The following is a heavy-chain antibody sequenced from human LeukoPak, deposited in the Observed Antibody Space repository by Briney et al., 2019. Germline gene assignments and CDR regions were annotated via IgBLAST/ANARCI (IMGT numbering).Heavy chain of an antibody. CDR2: INPSGGST. Sequence: ASVKVSCKASGYTFTSYYIHWVRQAPGQGLEWMGLINPSGGSTNYAQKFQGRVTMTRDTSTSTVYMELSSLRSEDAAVYYCARGPSITMVRGGQWYYYMDVWGKGTTVTISS. CDR3: ARGPSITMVRGGQWYYYMDV. D-gene: IGHD3-10*01. J-gene: IGHJ6*03. V-gene: IGHV1-46*01. CDR1: GYTFTSYY.